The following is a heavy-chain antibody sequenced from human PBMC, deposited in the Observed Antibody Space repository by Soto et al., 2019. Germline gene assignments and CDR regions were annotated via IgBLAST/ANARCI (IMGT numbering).Heavy chain of an antibody. D-gene: IGHD3-10*01. CDR2: IHYSGTT. CDR3: AKIRVGEHYYYTLDV. Sequence: SETLSLTCTVSGGSISSYYWTWIRLPPGKGLEWIGSIHYSGTTSYNPSLKSRVTISEDTSKNQFSLKLSSVTAADTAVYFCAKIRVGEHYYYTLDVWGQGTAVTVSS. J-gene: IGHJ6*02. CDR1: GGSISSYY. V-gene: IGHV4-59*01.